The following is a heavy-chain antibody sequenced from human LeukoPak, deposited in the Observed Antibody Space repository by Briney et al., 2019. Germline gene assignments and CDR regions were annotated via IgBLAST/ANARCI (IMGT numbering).Heavy chain of an antibody. CDR3: ASSTRGYSYGLYAFDI. CDR2: IYYSGST. J-gene: IGHJ3*02. CDR1: GGSISSGGYY. V-gene: IGHV4-31*03. D-gene: IGHD5-18*01. Sequence: SETLSLTCTVSGGSISSGGYYWSWLRQHPGKGLEWIGYIYYSGSTYYNPSLKSRVTISVDTSKNQFSLKLSSVTAADTAVYYCASSTRGYSYGLYAFDIWGQGTMVTVSS.